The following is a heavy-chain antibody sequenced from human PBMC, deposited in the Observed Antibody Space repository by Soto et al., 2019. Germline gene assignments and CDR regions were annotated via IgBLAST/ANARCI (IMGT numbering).Heavy chain of an antibody. CDR1: GYTFTGYY. V-gene: IGHV1-2*04. CDR3: ARGEDTAMVTHYYYYGMDV. J-gene: IGHJ6*02. Sequence: SVKVSCKASGYTFTGYYMHWVRQAPGQGLEWMGWINPNSGGTNYAQKFQGWVTMTRDTSISTAYMELSRLRSDDTAVYYCARGEDTAMVTHYYYYGMDVRGQGTTVTVSS. D-gene: IGHD5-18*01. CDR2: INPNSGGT.